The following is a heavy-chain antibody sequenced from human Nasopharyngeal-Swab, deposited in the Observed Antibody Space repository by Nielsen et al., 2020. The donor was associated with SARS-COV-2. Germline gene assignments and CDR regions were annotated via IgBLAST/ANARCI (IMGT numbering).Heavy chain of an antibody. CDR2: ISGSGGST. D-gene: IGHD6-19*01. V-gene: IGHV3-23*01. CDR3: AKGGRIAVAGNA. J-gene: IGHJ4*02. CDR1: GFTFSSYA. Sequence: GESLKISCAASGFTFSSYAMSWVRQAPGKGLEWVSAISGSGGSTYYADSVKGRFTLSRDNSKNTLYLQMNSLRAEDTAVYYCAKGGRIAVAGNAGGQGTLVTVSS.